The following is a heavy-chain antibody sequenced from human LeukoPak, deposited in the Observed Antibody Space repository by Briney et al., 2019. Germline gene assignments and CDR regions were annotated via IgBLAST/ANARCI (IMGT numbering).Heavy chain of an antibody. CDR3: ARDPIGSGWLYYFDY. V-gene: IGHV1-3*01. D-gene: IGHD6-19*01. CDR1: GYTFTTYA. Sequence: ASVKVSCKASGYTFTTYAMHWVRQAPGQRLEWMGWINAGNGNTKYSQKFQARVTITRDTSASTAYMELSSLRSEDTAVYYCARDPIGSGWLYYFDYWGQGTLVTVSS. J-gene: IGHJ4*02. CDR2: INAGNGNT.